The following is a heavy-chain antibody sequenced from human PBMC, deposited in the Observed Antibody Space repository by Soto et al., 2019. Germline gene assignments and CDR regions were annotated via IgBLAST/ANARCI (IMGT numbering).Heavy chain of an antibody. CDR1: GFSLSTSGVG. D-gene: IGHD3-10*01. CDR2: IYWDDDK. CDR3: AHLSGHRGGYYYYGMDV. V-gene: IGHV2-5*02. Sequence: QITLKESGPTLVKPTQTLTLTCTFSGFSLSTSGVGVGWIRQPPGKALEWLALIYWDDDKRYSPSLKSRLTITKDTATNQVVLTMTHMDPVDTATYYCAHLSGHRGGYYYYGMDVWGQGTTVTVSS. J-gene: IGHJ6*02.